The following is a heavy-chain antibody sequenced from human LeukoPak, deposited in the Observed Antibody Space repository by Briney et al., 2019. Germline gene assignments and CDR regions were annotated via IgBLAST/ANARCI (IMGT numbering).Heavy chain of an antibody. D-gene: IGHD3-16*02. V-gene: IGHV4-39*01. CDR1: GGSISSGDYY. CDR2: IYYSGST. CDR3: ARHTRAGDYVWGSYRYTPTFDY. Sequence: PSETLSLTCTVSGGSISSGDYYWSWIRQPPGKGLEWIGSIYYSGSTYYNPSLKSRVTISVDTSKNQFSLKLSSVTAADTAVYYCARHTRAGDYVWGSYRYTPTFDYWGQGTLVTVSS. J-gene: IGHJ4*02.